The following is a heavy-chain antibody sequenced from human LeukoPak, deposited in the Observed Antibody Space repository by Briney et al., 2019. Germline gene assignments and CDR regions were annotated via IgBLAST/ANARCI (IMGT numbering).Heavy chain of an antibody. D-gene: IGHD3-10*01. CDR1: GFTFSSYG. CDR3: ARAYGSGVFDY. Sequence: GRSLRLSCAASGFTFSSYGMHWVRQAPVKGLGWVAVIWYDGSYKYYADSVKGRFTISRDNSKNTLYLQMNSLRAEDTAVYYCARAYGSGVFDYWGQGTLVTVSS. J-gene: IGHJ4*02. CDR2: IWYDGSYK. V-gene: IGHV3-33*01.